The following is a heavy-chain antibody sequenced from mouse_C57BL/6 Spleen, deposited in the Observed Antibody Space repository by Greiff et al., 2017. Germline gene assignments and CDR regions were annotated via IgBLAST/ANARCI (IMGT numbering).Heavy chain of an antibody. V-gene: IGHV1-4*01. CDR2: INPSSGYT. Sequence: QVQLQPSGAELVRPGASVKMSCKASGYTFTSYTMHWVKQRPGQGLEWIGYINPSSGYTKYNQKFKVKATLTADKSSSPAYMQLSSQTSEDSSVYNCASSVVTTADYWGQVTTLTVSA. CDR1: GYTFTSYT. J-gene: IGHJ2*01. D-gene: IGHD2-2*01. CDR3: ASSVVTTADY.